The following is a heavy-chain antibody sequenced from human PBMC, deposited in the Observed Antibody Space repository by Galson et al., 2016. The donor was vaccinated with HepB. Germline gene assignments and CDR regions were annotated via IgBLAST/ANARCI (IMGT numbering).Heavy chain of an antibody. CDR2: INSIGSTI. V-gene: IGHV3-11*01. Sequence: SLRLSCAASGFIFSDYYMSWIRQAPGKGLEWISYINSIGSTIHYADSVKGRFIISRDNAKNSPYLQMNSLRAEDTAVYYCARGDRDYVWGSYRGDWFDPWGQGTLVTVSS. CDR1: GFIFSDYY. D-gene: IGHD3-16*02. J-gene: IGHJ5*02. CDR3: ARGDRDYVWGSYRGDWFDP.